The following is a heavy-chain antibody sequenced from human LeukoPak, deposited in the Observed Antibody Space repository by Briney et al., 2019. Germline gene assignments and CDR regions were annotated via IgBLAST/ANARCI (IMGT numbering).Heavy chain of an antibody. D-gene: IGHD1-26*01. CDR2: IFATGGT. CDR3: VRETVGASTIEY. CDR1: GGSLSGYY. J-gene: IGHJ4*02. V-gene: IGHV4-4*07. Sequence: SETLSLTCTVSGGSLSGYYCSWIRQPAGKGLEWIGRIFATGGTNHNPSLRSRVTMSVDTSKNQLSLRLTSMTAADTAVYYCVRETVGASTIEYWGQGILVTVSS.